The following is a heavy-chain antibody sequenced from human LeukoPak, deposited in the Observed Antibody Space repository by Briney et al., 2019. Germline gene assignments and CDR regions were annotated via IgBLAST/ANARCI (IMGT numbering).Heavy chain of an antibody. J-gene: IGHJ3*02. CDR2: INPNSGGT. Sequence: ASVKVSCKXSGYTFTGYYMHWVRQAPGQGLEWMGWINPNSGGTNYAQKFQGRVTMTRDTSISTAYMELSRLRSDDTAVYYCARFTRSFCSSTSCQYGPEAFDIWGQGTMVTVSS. CDR3: ARFTRSFCSSTSCQYGPEAFDI. CDR1: GYTFTGYY. V-gene: IGHV1-2*02. D-gene: IGHD2-2*01.